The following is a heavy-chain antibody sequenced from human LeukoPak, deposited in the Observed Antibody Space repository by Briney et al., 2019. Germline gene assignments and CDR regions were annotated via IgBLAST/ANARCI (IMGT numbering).Heavy chain of an antibody. CDR2: ISAYSGYT. V-gene: IGHV1-18*01. D-gene: IGHD3-10*01. CDR1: GYTFTSYG. J-gene: IGHJ4*02. Sequence: GASVKVSCKASGYTFTSYGISWVRQAPGQGLEWMGWISAYSGYTNSAQKLQGRVTMTTDTSTSTAYMELRSLRSDDTAMYYCARDLPLTYGSGSYNDYWGQGNLVTVSS. CDR3: ARDLPLTYGSGSYNDY.